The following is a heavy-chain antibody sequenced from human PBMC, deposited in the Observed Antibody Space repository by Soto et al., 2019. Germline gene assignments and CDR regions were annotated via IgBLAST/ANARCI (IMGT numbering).Heavy chain of an antibody. V-gene: IGHV3-9*01. Sequence: EVQLVESGGGLVQPGRSLRLSCAASGFTFDDYAMHWVRQAPGKGLEWVSGISWNSGSIGYADSVKGRFTISRDNAKNSLYLQMNSLSAEDTALYYCAKVYCGGDCYSYALDPWGQGTLVTVSS. D-gene: IGHD2-21*02. CDR2: ISWNSGSI. J-gene: IGHJ5*02. CDR3: AKVYCGGDCYSYALDP. CDR1: GFTFDDYA.